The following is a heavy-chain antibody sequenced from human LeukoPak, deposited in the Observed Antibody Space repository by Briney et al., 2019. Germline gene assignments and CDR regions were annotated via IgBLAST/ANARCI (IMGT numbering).Heavy chain of an antibody. CDR2: IYSGGNT. J-gene: IGHJ5*02. CDR3: ATWGYS. Sequence: GGSLRLSCAASGFTVSSKFMSWVSQAPGKGLEWVSVIYSGGNTYYADSVKGRFTISRDNSKNTLYLQMNSLRAEDTAVYYCATWGYSWGQGTLVTVSS. D-gene: IGHD3-22*01. CDR1: GFTVSSKF. V-gene: IGHV3-53*01.